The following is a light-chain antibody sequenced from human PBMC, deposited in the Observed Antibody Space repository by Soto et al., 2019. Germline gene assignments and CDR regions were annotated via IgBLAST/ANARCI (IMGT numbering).Light chain of an antibody. J-gene: IGKJ1*01. CDR3: QQYNNWPRWT. V-gene: IGKV3-15*01. CDR1: QSVSSN. CDR2: GAS. Sequence: EIVMTQSPATLSVSPRERATLSCRASQSVSSNLAWYQQKPGQAPRLLIYGASTRATGIPARFSGSESGTEFTLTISSLQSEDFAVYYCQQYNNWPRWTFGQGTKVEIK.